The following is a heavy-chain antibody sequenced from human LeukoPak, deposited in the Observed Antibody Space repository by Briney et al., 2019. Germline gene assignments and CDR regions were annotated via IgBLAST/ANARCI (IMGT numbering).Heavy chain of an antibody. J-gene: IGHJ5*02. CDR3: ARGSPDYGDYVGWFDP. D-gene: IGHD4-17*01. Sequence: GASVNVSCTASGGTFSSYAISWVRQAPGQGLEWMGGIIPIFGTANYAQKFQGRVTITADESTSTAYMELSSLRSEDTAVYYCARGSPDYGDYVGWFDPWGQGTLVTVSS. CDR2: IIPIFGTA. CDR1: GGTFSSYA. V-gene: IGHV1-69*13.